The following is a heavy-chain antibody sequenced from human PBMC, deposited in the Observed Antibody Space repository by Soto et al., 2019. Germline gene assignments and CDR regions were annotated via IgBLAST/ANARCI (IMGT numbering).Heavy chain of an antibody. Sequence: EVQLVDSGGDLVQPGGSLRLSCAASGFTFSHYWMTWGRQAPGKGLEWVANINQDGSVKTYLDSMKGRLTISRDNAQDSLYLQMDSLRPEDTAVYYSGRETGYGALDYWVQGTLVTVSA. D-gene: IGHD5-12*01. CDR1: GFTFSHYW. CDR3: GRETGYGALDY. J-gene: IGHJ4*02. V-gene: IGHV3-7*01. CDR2: INQDGSVK.